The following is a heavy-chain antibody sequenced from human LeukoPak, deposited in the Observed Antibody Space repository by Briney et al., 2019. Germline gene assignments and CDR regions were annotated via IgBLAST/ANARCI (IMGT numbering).Heavy chain of an antibody. CDR3: AREASDAFDI. Sequence: GGSLRLSCAASGFTFSSYGMHWVRQAPGKGLEWVAFISYDGSNNYYAGSVKGRFTISRDNSKNTLFLQMNSLRAEDTAVYYCAREASDAFDIWGQGTMVTVSS. V-gene: IGHV3-30*03. CDR2: ISYDGSNN. CDR1: GFTFSSYG. J-gene: IGHJ3*02.